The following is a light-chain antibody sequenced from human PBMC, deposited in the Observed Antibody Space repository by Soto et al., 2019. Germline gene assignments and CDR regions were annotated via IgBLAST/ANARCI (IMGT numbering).Light chain of an antibody. CDR2: EGT. V-gene: IGLV2-23*01. CDR3: WSYAGGNSYV. Sequence: QSALTQPASVSGSPGQSITISCTGTSSDVGGYNLVSWYQHHPGKAPKLMIYEGTTRPSGISNRFSGSKSGNTASLTISGLQAEGEADYYCWSYAGGNSYVLGSGTKGPVL. J-gene: IGLJ1*01. CDR1: SSDVGGYNL.